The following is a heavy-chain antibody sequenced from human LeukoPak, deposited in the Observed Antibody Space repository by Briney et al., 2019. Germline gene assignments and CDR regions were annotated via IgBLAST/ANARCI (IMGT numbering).Heavy chain of an antibody. CDR1: GGSISSYY. Sequence: PSETLSLTCTVSGGSISSYYWSWIRQPPGKGLEWIGYIYYSGSTNYNPSLKSRVTISVDTSKNQFSLKLSSVTAADTAVYYCARETVIQLWFDYWGQGTLVTVSS. D-gene: IGHD5-18*01. CDR2: IYYSGST. J-gene: IGHJ5*01. CDR3: ARETVIQLWFDY. V-gene: IGHV4-59*12.